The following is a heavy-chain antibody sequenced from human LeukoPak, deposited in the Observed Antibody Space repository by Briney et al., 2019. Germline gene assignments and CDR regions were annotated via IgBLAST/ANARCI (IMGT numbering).Heavy chain of an antibody. D-gene: IGHD6-13*01. J-gene: IGHJ6*03. V-gene: IGHV3-33*01. CDR3: ARAVAAAGGYYYYYMDV. CDR1: GFTFSSYG. Sequence: GRSLRLSCAASGFTFSSYGMHWVRQAPGKGLEWVAVIWYDGSNKYYADSVKGRFIISRDNSKNTLYLQMNSLRAEDTAVYYCARAVAAAGGYYYYYMDVWGKGTTVTVSS. CDR2: IWYDGSNK.